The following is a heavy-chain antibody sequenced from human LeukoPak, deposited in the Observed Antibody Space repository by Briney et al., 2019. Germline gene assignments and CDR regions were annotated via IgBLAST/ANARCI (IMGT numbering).Heavy chain of an antibody. CDR3: AGEATSGGFDY. Sequence: ASVKVSCKASGYTFTGYYMHWVRQAPGQGLEWIGRINPNSGGTNYAPKFQGRVTMTRDPSISTAYMELSRLRPDDPAVYYCAGEATSGGFDYWGQGTLVTVSS. CDR2: INPNSGGT. D-gene: IGHD3-10*01. V-gene: IGHV1-2*06. CDR1: GYTFTGYY. J-gene: IGHJ4*02.